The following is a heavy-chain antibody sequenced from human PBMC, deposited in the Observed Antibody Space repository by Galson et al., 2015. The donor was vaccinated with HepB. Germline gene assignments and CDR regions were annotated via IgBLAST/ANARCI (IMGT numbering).Heavy chain of an antibody. CDR3: ARDLRAEGDYYFDY. Sequence: SLRLSCAASGFTFSSYSMNWVRQAPGKGLEWVSSISSSSSYIYYADSVKGRFTISRDNAKNSLYLQMNSLRAEDTAVYYCARDLRAEGDYYFDYWGQGTLVTVSS. D-gene: IGHD3-16*01. CDR2: ISSSSSYI. CDR1: GFTFSSYS. J-gene: IGHJ4*02. V-gene: IGHV3-21*01.